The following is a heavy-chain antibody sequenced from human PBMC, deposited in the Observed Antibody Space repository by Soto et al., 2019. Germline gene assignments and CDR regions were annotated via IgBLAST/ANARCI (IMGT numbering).Heavy chain of an antibody. Sequence: GGSLRLPCAASGFTFSNAWMSWVRQAPGKWLEWVGSIQSKTGGGTRYYAAPVKGRFTISRDDSKNTWFLQINSLKTEDTVRYYSTYLHYDIWPSSIWHYFDYWGQLXLITFCS. CDR1: GFTFSNAW. V-gene: IGHV3-15*01. CDR3: TYLHYDIWPSSIWHYFDY. CDR2: IQSKTGGGTR. D-gene: IGHD3-9*01. J-gene: IGHJ4*02.